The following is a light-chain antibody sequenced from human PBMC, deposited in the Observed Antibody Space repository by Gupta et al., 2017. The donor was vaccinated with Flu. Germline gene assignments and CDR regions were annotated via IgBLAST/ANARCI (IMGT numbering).Light chain of an antibody. CDR1: ASNIGAGYD. CDR3: QSCDSSLSGWGV. CDR2: GNS. Sequence: QSLLTQPPSVSGGPGASVTIACTASASNIGAGYDVHWYQQFPGTAPKLLIYGNSNRPSGVPDRFSGSKSGTSASLAITGLQAEDEADYYCQSCDSSLSGWGVFGGGTKLTVL. J-gene: IGLJ2*01. V-gene: IGLV1-40*01.